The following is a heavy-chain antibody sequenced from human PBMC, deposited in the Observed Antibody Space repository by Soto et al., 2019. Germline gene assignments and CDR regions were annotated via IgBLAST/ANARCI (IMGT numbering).Heavy chain of an antibody. V-gene: IGHV4-39*01. Sequence: SETLSLTCTVSGGSISSSSYYWGWIRQPPGKGLEWIGSIYYSGSTYYNPSLKSRVTISVDTSKNQFSLKLSSVTAADTAVYYCARHPPYGDYVIDYWGQGTLVTVSS. D-gene: IGHD4-17*01. J-gene: IGHJ4*02. CDR3: ARHPPYGDYVIDY. CDR2: IYYSGST. CDR1: GGSISSSSYY.